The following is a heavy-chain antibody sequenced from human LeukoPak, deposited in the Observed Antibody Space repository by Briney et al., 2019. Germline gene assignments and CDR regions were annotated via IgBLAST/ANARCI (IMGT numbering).Heavy chain of an antibody. J-gene: IGHJ4*02. CDR1: GGSTSGFY. CDR3: ARSRLTDTAHDY. D-gene: IGHD3-9*01. Sequence: PSETLSLTCSVSGGSTSGFYWSWIRQPPGKGLEWIGYIYYSGDSNSNPSLKSRVTMSLDTSKNQFSLKLSSVTAADTAVYYCARSRLTDTAHDYWGQGTLVTVSS. CDR2: IYYSGDS. V-gene: IGHV4-59*12.